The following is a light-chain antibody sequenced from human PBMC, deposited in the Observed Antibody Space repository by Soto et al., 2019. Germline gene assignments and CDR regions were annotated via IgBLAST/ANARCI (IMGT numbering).Light chain of an antibody. Sequence: QSVLTQPPSVSGAPGQTVIISCTGSSDDIGTYEYISWHQHHPGKAPKLIIFGVYDRPSGVSDRFSGSKSGNTASLTIFGLQLGDEAVYYCSSYTSGSTLPWVFGTGTKVTVL. CDR1: SDDIGTYEY. CDR3: SSYTSGSTLPWV. J-gene: IGLJ1*01. V-gene: IGLV2-14*01. CDR2: GVY.